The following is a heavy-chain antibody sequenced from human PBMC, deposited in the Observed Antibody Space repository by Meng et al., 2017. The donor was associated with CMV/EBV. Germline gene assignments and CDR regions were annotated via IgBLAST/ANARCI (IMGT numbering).Heavy chain of an antibody. CDR1: GYTFTGYY. D-gene: IGHD5-24*01. Sequence: ASVKVSCKASGYTFTGYYIHWVRQAPGQGLEWMGWINPNSGGTNYAQKFQGRVTMTRDTSISTAYMELSRLRSDDTAVYYCARDRQIWLKGERLADYWGQGTLVTVSS. CDR2: INPNSGGT. CDR3: ARDRQIWLKGERLADY. J-gene: IGHJ4*02. V-gene: IGHV1-2*02.